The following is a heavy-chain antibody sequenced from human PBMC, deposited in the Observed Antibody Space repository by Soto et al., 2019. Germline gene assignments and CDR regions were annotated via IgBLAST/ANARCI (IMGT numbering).Heavy chain of an antibody. V-gene: IGHV1-46*01. CDR3: AREFVVVPAIEGTGYYYYGMDV. Sequence: GASVKVSCKASGYTFTSYYMHWVRQAPGQGLEWMGIINPSGGSTSYAQKFQGRVTMTRDTSTSTVYMELSSLRSEDTAVYYCAREFVVVPAIEGTGYYYYGMDVWGQGTTVTVSS. J-gene: IGHJ6*02. CDR1: GYTFTSYY. D-gene: IGHD2-2*01. CDR2: INPSGGST.